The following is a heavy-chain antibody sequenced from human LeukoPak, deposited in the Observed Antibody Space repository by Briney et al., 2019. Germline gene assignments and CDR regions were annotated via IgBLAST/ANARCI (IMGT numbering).Heavy chain of an antibody. Sequence: PSRTLSLTCAVSGGSISSGGYSWSWIRQPPGTGLEWIGYIYHSGSTYYNPSLKSRVTISVDRSKNQFSLKLSSVTAADTAVYYCARGETYYDFWSGYSNNWFDPWGQGTLVTVSS. CDR2: IYHSGST. V-gene: IGHV4-30-2*01. CDR1: GGSISSGGYS. D-gene: IGHD3-3*01. CDR3: ARGETYYDFWSGYSNNWFDP. J-gene: IGHJ5*02.